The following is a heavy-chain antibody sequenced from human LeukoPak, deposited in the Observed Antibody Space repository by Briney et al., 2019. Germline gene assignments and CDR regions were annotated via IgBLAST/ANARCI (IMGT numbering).Heavy chain of an antibody. V-gene: IGHV3-30*04. Sequence: GGSLRLSCAASGFRFNNYATHWVRQPPGTGLEWVAVISMDGIQEYYADSVKGRFSISRDNSKNTLCLQMNSLRSEDTAVYYCAREVYSYALDALDLWGQGTMVTVSS. CDR2: ISMDGIQE. CDR1: GFRFNNYA. J-gene: IGHJ3*01. CDR3: AREVYSYALDALDL. D-gene: IGHD5-18*01.